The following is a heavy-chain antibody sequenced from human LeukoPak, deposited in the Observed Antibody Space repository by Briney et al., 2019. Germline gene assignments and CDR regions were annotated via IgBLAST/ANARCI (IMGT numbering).Heavy chain of an antibody. D-gene: IGHD3-3*01. CDR1: GGSFSGYY. V-gene: IGHV4-34*01. CDR3: ARQNKRITIFGVVISGFDP. Sequence: SGTLSLTCAVYGGSFSGYYWSWIRQPPGKGLEWIGEINHSGSTNYNPSLKSRVTISVDTSKNQFSLKLSSVTAADTAVYYCARQNKRITIFGVVISGFDPWGQGTLVTVPS. CDR2: INHSGST. J-gene: IGHJ5*02.